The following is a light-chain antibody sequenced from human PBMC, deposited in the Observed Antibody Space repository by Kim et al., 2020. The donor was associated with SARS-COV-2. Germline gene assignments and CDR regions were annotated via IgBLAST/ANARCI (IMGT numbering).Light chain of an antibody. CDR1: QNINSW. CDR3: QQYNTSPWT. CDR2: KTS. V-gene: IGKV1-5*03. Sequence: DIQMTQSPSTLSAAVGDRVTITCRASQNINSWLAWYQQKPGKAPKLLIYKTSSLESGVPSRFSGSGSGTEFTLTISSLQPDDFATYYCQQYNTSPWTFGQGTKVDIK. J-gene: IGKJ1*01.